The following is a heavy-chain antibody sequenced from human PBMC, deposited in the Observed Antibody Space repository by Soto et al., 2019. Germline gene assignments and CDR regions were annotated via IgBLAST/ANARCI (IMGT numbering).Heavy chain of an antibody. CDR1: GGSISSYY. J-gene: IGHJ4*02. V-gene: IGHV4-59*08. CDR3: ARHGAGDGPSVY. Sequence: PSETLSLTCTVSGGSISSYYWSWIRQPPGKGLEWIGYIYYSGSTNYNPSLKSRVTISVDTSKNQFSLKLSSVTAADTAVYYCARHGAGDGPSVYWGQGTLVTVSS. CDR2: IYYSGST. D-gene: IGHD1-1*01.